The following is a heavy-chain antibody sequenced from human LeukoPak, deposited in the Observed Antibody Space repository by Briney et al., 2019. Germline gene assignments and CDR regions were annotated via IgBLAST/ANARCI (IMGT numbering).Heavy chain of an antibody. CDR2: IKQDGSEK. CDR3: ARDLRSGSYYPPDDDY. Sequence: GGSLRLSCAASGFTFSSYWMSRVRQAPGKGLEWVANIKQDGSEKYYVDSVKGRFTISRDNAKNSLYLQMNSLRAEDTAVYYCARDLRSGSYYPPDDDYWGQGTLVTVSS. J-gene: IGHJ4*02. V-gene: IGHV3-7*01. CDR1: GFTFSSYW. D-gene: IGHD3-10*01.